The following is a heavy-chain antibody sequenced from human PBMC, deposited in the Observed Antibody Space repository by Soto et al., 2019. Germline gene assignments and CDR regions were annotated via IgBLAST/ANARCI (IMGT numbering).Heavy chain of an antibody. V-gene: IGHV3-23*01. CDR3: ARTVPAAIWPLAAIDY. CDR2: ISGSGGST. Sequence: GGSLRLSCAASGFTFSSYAMSWVRQAPGKGLEWVSAISGSGGSTYYADSVKGQFTISRDNSKNTLYLQMNSLRAEDTAVYYCARTVPAAIWPLAAIDYWGQGTLVTVSS. J-gene: IGHJ4*02. CDR1: GFTFSSYA. D-gene: IGHD2-2*01.